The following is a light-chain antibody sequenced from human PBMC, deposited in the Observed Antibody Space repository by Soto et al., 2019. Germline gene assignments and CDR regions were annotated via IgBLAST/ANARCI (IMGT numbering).Light chain of an antibody. CDR3: QPRSNWLFT. J-gene: IGKJ3*01. CDR1: QSVSSY. V-gene: IGKV3-11*01. CDR2: DAS. Sequence: EIVLTQSPATLSLSPGERATLSCRASQSVSSYLAWYQQKPGQAPRLLIYDASNRATGIPARFSGSGSGTDFTLAISSLEHEDVAVYYCQPRSNWLFTFGPGTKVDIK.